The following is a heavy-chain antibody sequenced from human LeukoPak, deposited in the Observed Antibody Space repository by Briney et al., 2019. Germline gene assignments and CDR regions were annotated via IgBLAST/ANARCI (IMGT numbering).Heavy chain of an antibody. CDR1: GFTFSSYA. D-gene: IGHD6-13*01. V-gene: IGHV3-23*01. CDR3: AKTTYIAGTPNWFDP. J-gene: IGHJ5*02. CDR2: ISGSGGST. Sequence: GGSLRLSCAASGFTFSSYAMSWVRQAPGKGLEWVSAISGSGGSTYYADSVKGRFTISRDNSKNTLYLQMNSLRAEDTAVYYCAKTTYIAGTPNWFDPWGQGTLVTVSS.